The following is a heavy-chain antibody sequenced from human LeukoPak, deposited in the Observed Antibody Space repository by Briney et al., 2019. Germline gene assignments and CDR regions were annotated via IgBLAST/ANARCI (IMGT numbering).Heavy chain of an antibody. D-gene: IGHD2-21*01. Sequence: SETLSLTCTVSGGSISSGDYYWSWIRQPPGKGLEWIGYIYYSGSTYYNPSLKSRVTISVDTSKNQFSLKLSSVTAADTAVYYCARAPEAYCGGDCYLFDYWGQGTLVTVSS. J-gene: IGHJ4*02. CDR3: ARAPEAYCGGDCYLFDY. CDR1: GGSISSGDYY. V-gene: IGHV4-30-4*08. CDR2: IYYSGST.